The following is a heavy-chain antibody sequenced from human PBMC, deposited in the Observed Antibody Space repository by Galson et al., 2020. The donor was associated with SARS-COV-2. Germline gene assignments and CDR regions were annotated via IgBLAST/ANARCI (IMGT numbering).Heavy chain of an antibody. CDR1: GFTFSSYS. Sequence: GESLKISCAASGFTFSSYSMSWVRQAPGKGLEWVSTISGSGGNTYYADSVKGRFTISKDNSKNTLYLHMNSLRAEDTAVYYCAKDGLANGHADYFDYWGQGTLVTVSS. CDR2: ISGSGGNT. CDR3: AKDGLANGHADYFDY. J-gene: IGHJ4*02. V-gene: IGHV3-23*01. D-gene: IGHD2-8*01.